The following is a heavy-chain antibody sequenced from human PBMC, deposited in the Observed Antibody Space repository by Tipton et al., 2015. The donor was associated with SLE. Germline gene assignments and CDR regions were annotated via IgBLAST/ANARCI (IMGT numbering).Heavy chain of an antibody. CDR1: GGSVSSGSYY. J-gene: IGHJ4*02. CDR2: VYYSGST. Sequence: TLSLTCTVSGGSVSSGSYYWSWIRQPPGKGLEWIGSVYYSGSTYYNPSLKSRVTISVDTSKNQFSLRLSSVTAADTAVYYCARASYSSSWYDYWGQGTLVTVSS. CDR3: ARASYSSSWYDY. D-gene: IGHD6-13*01. V-gene: IGHV4-39*07.